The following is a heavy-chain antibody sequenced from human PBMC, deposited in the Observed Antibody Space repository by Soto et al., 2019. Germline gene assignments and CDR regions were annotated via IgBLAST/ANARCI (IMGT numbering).Heavy chain of an antibody. Sequence: QVQLVESGGGVVQPGRSLRLSCAASGFTFSSYGMHWVRQAPGKGLEWVAVIWYDGSNKYYADSVKGRFTISRDNSKNTLYLQMNSLRAEDTAVYYCARDRGFRGEYYFDYWGQGTLVTVSS. D-gene: IGHD3-16*01. CDR3: ARDRGFRGEYYFDY. CDR2: IWYDGSNK. CDR1: GFTFSSYG. V-gene: IGHV3-33*01. J-gene: IGHJ4*02.